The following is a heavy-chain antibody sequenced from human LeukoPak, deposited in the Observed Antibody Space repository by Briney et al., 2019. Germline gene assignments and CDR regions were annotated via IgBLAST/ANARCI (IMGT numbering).Heavy chain of an antibody. D-gene: IGHD3-16*01. CDR2: IYYSGST. Sequence: PSETLSLXCTVSGGSISSSSYYWGWIRQPPGKGLEWIGSIYYSGSTYYTPSLKSRVTISVDTSKNQFSLKLSSVTAADTAVYYCARGGYYYYYMDVWGKGTTVTVSS. CDR1: GGSISSSSYY. CDR3: ARGGYYYYYMDV. V-gene: IGHV4-39*01. J-gene: IGHJ6*03.